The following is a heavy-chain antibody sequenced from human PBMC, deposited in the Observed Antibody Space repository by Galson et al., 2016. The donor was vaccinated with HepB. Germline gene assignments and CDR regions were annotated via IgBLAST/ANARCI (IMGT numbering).Heavy chain of an antibody. CDR3: VKSNLAAPGGFYGMDV. CDR1: GFRFSDYN. J-gene: IGHJ6*02. Sequence: SLRLSCAASGFRFSDYNMNWVRQAPGRGLEWVAYISARSGTIYYADSVKGRFTISRDNSKNTLYLQMRSLRAEDTAVYYCVKSNLAAPGGFYGMDVWGQGTTVTVSS. CDR2: ISARSGTI. V-gene: IGHV3-48*01. D-gene: IGHD6-13*01.